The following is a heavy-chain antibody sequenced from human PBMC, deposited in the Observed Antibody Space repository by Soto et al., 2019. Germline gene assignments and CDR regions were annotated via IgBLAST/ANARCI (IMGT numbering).Heavy chain of an antibody. V-gene: IGHV1-69*12. Sequence: QVQLVQSGAEVKKPGSSVKVSCKASGGTFSSYAISWVRQAPGQGLEWMGGIIPIFGTANYAQKFQGRVTITADESTSXXYMELSSLRSEDTAVYYCAGPPELRRIYDYYGMDVWGQGTTVTVSS. CDR2: IIPIFGTA. J-gene: IGHJ6*02. CDR1: GGTFSSYA. D-gene: IGHD1-7*01. CDR3: AGPPELRRIYDYYGMDV.